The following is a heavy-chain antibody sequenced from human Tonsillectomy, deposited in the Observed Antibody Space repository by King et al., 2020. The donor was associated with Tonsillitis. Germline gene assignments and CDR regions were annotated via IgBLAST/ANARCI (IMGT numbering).Heavy chain of an antibody. D-gene: IGHD3-16*01. Sequence: VQLVESGGGVVQPGRSLRLSCAASGFTFSSYGMHWVRQAPGKGLEWVAVISYDGSNKYYADSVKGRFTISRDNSKNKLYLQMNSLRAEDTAVYYCAKDLGGITGVWGQGTTVTVSS. CDR3: AKDLGGITGV. J-gene: IGHJ6*02. CDR1: GFTFSSYG. V-gene: IGHV3-30*18. CDR2: ISYDGSNK.